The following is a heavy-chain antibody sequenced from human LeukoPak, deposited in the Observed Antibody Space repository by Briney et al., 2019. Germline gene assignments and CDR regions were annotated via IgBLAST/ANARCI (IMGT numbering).Heavy chain of an antibody. CDR3: AKDRRGYSYGFLDS. Sequence: GGSLRLSCAASGFTFSSYAMSWVRQAPGKGLEWVSAISGSGGSTYYADSVKGRFTISRDNSKNTLYLEMTSLRAEDTAVYFCAKDRRGYSYGFLDSWGQGTLVAVSS. V-gene: IGHV3-23*01. CDR2: ISGSGGST. D-gene: IGHD5-18*01. CDR1: GFTFSSYA. J-gene: IGHJ4*02.